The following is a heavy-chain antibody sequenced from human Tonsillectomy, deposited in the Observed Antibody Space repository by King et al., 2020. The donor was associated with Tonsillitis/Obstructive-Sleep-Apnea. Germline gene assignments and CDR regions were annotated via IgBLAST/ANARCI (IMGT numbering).Heavy chain of an antibody. Sequence: VQLQQWGAGLLKPSETLSLTCAVYGGSFSGYYWSWIRQPPGKGLEWIGEINHSGSTNYNPSLKSRVTISVDTSKNQFSLKLSSVTAADTAVYYCARSANSYYDFWSGYHGPGQLDYWGQGTLVTVSS. V-gene: IGHV4-34*01. J-gene: IGHJ4*02. CDR3: ARSANSYYDFWSGYHGPGQLDY. CDR1: GGSFSGYY. D-gene: IGHD3-3*01. CDR2: INHSGST.